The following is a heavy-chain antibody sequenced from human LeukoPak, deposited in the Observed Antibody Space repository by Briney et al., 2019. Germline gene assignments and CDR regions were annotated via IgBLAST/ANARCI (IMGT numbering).Heavy chain of an antibody. J-gene: IGHJ4*02. Sequence: GGSLRLSCAASGSTFSSYAMHWVRQAPGKGLEWVAVISYDGSNKYYADSVKGRFTISRDNSKNTLYLQMNSLRAEDTAVYYCARDPADYWGQGTLVTVSS. CDR1: GSTFSSYA. CDR3: ARDPADY. V-gene: IGHV3-30*04. CDR2: ISYDGSNK.